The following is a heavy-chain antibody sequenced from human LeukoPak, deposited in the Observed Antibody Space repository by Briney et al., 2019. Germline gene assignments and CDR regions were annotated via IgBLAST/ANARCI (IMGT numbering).Heavy chain of an antibody. J-gene: IGHJ4*02. D-gene: IGHD3-10*01. CDR1: GFTFSSYA. CDR2: ISGSGGST. V-gene: IGHV3-23*01. CDR3: AKGSGEFVDYFDY. Sequence: GGSLRLSCAASGFTFSSYAMSWVRQAPGKGLEWVSAISGSGGSTYYADSVKGRFTISRDNSENTLYLQMNSLRAEDTAVYYCAKGSGEFVDYFDYWGQGTLVTVSS.